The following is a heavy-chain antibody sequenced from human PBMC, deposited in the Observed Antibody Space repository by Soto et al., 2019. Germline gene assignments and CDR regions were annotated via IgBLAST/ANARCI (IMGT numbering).Heavy chain of an antibody. Sequence: EVQLVESGGGLVKPGGSLRLSCAASGFTFSSYSMNWVRQAPGKGLEWVSSISSSSSYIYYADSVKGRFTISRDNAKNXLXXQMNSLRAEDTAVYYCARDQGNYYDSSGSTDAFDIWGQGTMVTVSS. V-gene: IGHV3-21*01. CDR3: ARDQGNYYDSSGSTDAFDI. J-gene: IGHJ3*02. CDR2: ISSSSSYI. D-gene: IGHD3-22*01. CDR1: GFTFSSYS.